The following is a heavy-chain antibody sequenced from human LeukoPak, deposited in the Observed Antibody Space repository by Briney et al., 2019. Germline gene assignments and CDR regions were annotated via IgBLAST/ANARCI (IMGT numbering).Heavy chain of an antibody. J-gene: IGHJ5*02. D-gene: IGHD3-10*01. CDR2: IYYSGST. V-gene: IGHV4-39*01. CDR3: ARYYGPGSYYNLDNWFDP. CDR1: GGSISSSSYY. Sequence: SETLSLTCTVSGGSISSSSYYWGWIRQPPGKGLEWIGSIYYSGSTYYNPSLKSRVTISVDTSKNQFSLKLSSVTAADTAVYYCARYYGPGSYYNLDNWFDPWGQGTLVTVSS.